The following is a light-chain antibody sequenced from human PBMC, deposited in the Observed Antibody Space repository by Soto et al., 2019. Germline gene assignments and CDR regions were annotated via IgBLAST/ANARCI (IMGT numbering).Light chain of an antibody. CDR1: SSDVGDYNY. CDR2: EVN. V-gene: IGLV2-8*01. Sequence: QSALTQPPSASGSPGQSVTISCTGTSSDVGDYNYGSWYQHHPGKAPKLMIYEVNKRPSGVPDRLSGSKSGNTASLTVSGLQAEDEADYYCISYAGSNYVCLYVFGTGTKLTVL. J-gene: IGLJ1*01. CDR3: ISYAGSNYVCLYV.